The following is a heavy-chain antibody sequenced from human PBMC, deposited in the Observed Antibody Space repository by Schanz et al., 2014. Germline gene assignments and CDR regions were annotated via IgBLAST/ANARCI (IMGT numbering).Heavy chain of an antibody. V-gene: IGHV3-23*01. D-gene: IGHD3-10*01. Sequence: EVQLLESGGGLVQPGGSLKLSCAASGLIFSNYVMSWVRQAPGKGLEWVSTIGTSGGTNYAESVKGRFTISRDNSKNTLYLQMNSLRAEDTAVYYCARPALWFGDNCFDPWGQGTLVTGSS. CDR1: GLIFSNYV. CDR3: ARPALWFGDNCFDP. J-gene: IGHJ5*02. CDR2: IGTSGGT.